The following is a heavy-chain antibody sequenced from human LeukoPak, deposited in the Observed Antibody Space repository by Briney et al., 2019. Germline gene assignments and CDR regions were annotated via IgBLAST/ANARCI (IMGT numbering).Heavy chain of an antibody. CDR2: IIPILGIA. J-gene: IGHJ3*02. CDR1: GGTFSSYT. V-gene: IGHV1-69*02. D-gene: IGHD3-22*01. CDR3: ATAPPYYYDSSGYCMMTFDI. Sequence: GASVKVSCKASGGTFSSYTISWLRQAPGQGLEWMGRIIPILGIANYAQKFQGRVTITADKSTSTAYMELSSLRSEGTAVYYCATAPPYYYDSSGYCMMTFDIWGQGTMVTVSS.